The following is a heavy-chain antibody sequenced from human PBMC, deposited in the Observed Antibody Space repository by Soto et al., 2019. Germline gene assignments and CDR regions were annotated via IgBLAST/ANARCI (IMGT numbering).Heavy chain of an antibody. CDR1: GGSVSSGSYY. J-gene: IGHJ4*02. CDR3: ARNREAAAVALYYFDY. V-gene: IGHV4-61*01. D-gene: IGHD6-19*01. CDR2: IYYSGST. Sequence: SETLSLTCTVSGGSVSSGSYYWSWIRQPPGKGLEWIGYIYYSGSTNYNPSLKSRVTISVDTSKNQFSLKLSSVTAADTAVYYCARNREAAAVALYYFDYWGQGTLVTVSS.